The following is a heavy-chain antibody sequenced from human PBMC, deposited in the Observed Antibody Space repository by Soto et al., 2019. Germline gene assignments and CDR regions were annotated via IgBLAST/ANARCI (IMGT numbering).Heavy chain of an antibody. J-gene: IGHJ4*02. Sequence: QVQLVESGGGLVKPGGSLRLSCAASGFTFSDYYMSWIRQAPGKGLEWVSYISSSSSYTNYADSVKGRFTISRDNAKNSLYLQMNSLRAEDTAVYYCARDPRRDPRYSSSWYDDYWGQGTLVTVSS. D-gene: IGHD6-13*01. V-gene: IGHV3-11*05. CDR2: ISSSSSYT. CDR1: GFTFSDYY. CDR3: ARDPRRDPRYSSSWYDDY.